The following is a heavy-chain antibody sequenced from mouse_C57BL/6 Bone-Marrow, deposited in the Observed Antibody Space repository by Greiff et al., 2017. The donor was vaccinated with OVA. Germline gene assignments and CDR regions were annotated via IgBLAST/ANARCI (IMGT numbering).Heavy chain of an antibody. CDR3: ARSRGYFDY. CDR1: GYTFTSYW. CDR2: INPNSGST. Sequence: QVQLQQPGAELVKPGASVKLSCKPSGYTFTSYWMHWVKQRPGQGLEWIGMINPNSGSTNYNEKFKSKATLTVDKSSSAAYMQLSSLTSEDSAVYYCARSRGYFDYWGQGTTLTVSS. V-gene: IGHV1-64*01. J-gene: IGHJ2*01.